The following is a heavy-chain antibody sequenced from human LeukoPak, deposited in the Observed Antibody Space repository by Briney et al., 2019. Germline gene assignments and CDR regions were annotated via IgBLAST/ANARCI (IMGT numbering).Heavy chain of an antibody. CDR3: ARNSSGWYGYFDL. CDR2: INIYKGNT. V-gene: IGHV1-18*01. J-gene: IGHJ2*01. D-gene: IGHD6-25*01. Sequence: GASVTVSCTASGYSFTSHGLSWVRQAPGQGLEWMGWINIYKGNTNYAQKFQGRVTMTTDTSTSTAYMELRSLRSDDTAVYYCARNSSGWYGYFDLWGRGTLVTVSS. CDR1: GYSFTSHG.